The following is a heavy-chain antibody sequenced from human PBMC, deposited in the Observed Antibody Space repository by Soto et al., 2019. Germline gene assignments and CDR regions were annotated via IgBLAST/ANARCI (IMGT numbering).Heavy chain of an antibody. D-gene: IGHD3-3*01. Sequence: QMQLQGSGPGLVKPSETLSLTCAVSGASIIAEQRWTWVRQTPGKGLEGIGEIHHSGITRTNPSLRSRGTMSVEKSRNQFFINRSSVTAADAAVYYCGRGFGGYAMDYWGQGTQVIVS. J-gene: IGHJ4*02. CDR1: GASIIAEQR. CDR3: GRGFGGYAMDY. CDR2: IHHSGIT. V-gene: IGHV4-4*02.